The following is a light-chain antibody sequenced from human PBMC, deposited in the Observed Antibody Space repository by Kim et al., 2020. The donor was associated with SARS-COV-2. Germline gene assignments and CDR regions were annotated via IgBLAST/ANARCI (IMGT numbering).Light chain of an antibody. J-gene: IGLJ3*02. Sequence: GQSISISCAGTRSNIGSYNYVSWHHRHPGKAPELMIYDVNKRPSGISSRFSGAKSGSTASLTISGLQAEDEADYYCSSFTTRSTLVFGGGTKVTVL. CDR2: DVN. CDR1: RSNIGSYNY. V-gene: IGLV2-14*03. CDR3: SSFTTRSTLV.